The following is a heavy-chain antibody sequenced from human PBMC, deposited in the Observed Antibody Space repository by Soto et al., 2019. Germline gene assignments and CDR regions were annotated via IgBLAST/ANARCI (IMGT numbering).Heavy chain of an antibody. CDR1: GGMCVSFG. D-gene: IGHD4-4*01. J-gene: IGHJ4*02. CDR3: AKGLGSKSRYYFDY. Sequence: GGPLRVPWAASGGMCVSFGSGCVRQAPGKGLEWVSSISGSGGSTYYAYSVKGRFIISRDSSKNTMYLQMNSLRVEDTAVYYCAKGLGSKSRYYFDYWAQGTLVTVSS. V-gene: IGHV3-23*01. CDR2: ISGSGGST.